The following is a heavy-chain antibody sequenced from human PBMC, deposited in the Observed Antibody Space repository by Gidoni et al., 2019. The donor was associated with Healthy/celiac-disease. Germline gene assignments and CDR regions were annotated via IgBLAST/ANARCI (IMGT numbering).Heavy chain of an antibody. D-gene: IGHD3-22*01. J-gene: IGHJ4*02. CDR1: GGSISSYY. Sequence: VQLQESGPGLVKPSETLSLTCTVSGGSISSYYWSWIRQPPGKGLEWIGYIYYSGSTNYNPSLKSRVTISVDTSKNQFSLKLSSVTAADTAVYYCARAGYYDSSGYTFDYWGQGTLVTVSS. V-gene: IGHV4-59*01. CDR3: ARAGYYDSSGYTFDY. CDR2: IYYSGST.